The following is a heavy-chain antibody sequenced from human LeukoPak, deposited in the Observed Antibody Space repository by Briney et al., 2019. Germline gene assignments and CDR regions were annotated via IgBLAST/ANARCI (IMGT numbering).Heavy chain of an antibody. J-gene: IGHJ6*04. CDR3: AERGITMSWGV. D-gene: IGHD3-22*01. CDR1: GFTFSSYE. Sequence: GGSLRLTCAASGFTFSSYEMNWVRQAAGTGLEWVSYIYSSGSTIYNPDSVSGRFIISSDNTNHSLYLPMNRLTADAAAGYLCAERGITMSWGVWGKGTTVTISS. CDR2: IYSSGSTI. V-gene: IGHV3-48*03.